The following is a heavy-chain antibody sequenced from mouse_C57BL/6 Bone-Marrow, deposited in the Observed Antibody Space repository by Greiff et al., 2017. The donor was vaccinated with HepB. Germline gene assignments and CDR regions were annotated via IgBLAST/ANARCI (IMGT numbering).Heavy chain of an antibody. CDR1: GFTFSSYG. CDR3: ARPYYDS. V-gene: IGHV5-6*01. J-gene: IGHJ4*01. D-gene: IGHD2-4*01. Sequence: EVMLVESGGDLVKPGGSPKLSCAASGFTFSSYGMSWVRQTPDKRLEWVATISSGGSYTYYPDSVKGRFTISRDNAKNTLYLQMSSLKSEDTAMYYCARPYYDSWGQGTSVTVSS. CDR2: ISSGGSYT.